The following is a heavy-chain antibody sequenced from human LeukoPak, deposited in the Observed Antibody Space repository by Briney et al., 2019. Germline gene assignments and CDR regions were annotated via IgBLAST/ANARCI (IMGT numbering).Heavy chain of an antibody. CDR2: IYSGGST. V-gene: IGHV3-66*01. CDR3: AGSDSKGYTTAFDI. Sequence: GGSLRLSCAASVFTVSSNYMSWVRQAPGKGLEWVSVIYSGGSTYYADSVKGRFTISRDDSKNTLYLQMNSLRAEDTAVYYCAGSDSKGYTTAFDIWGQGTMVTVSS. J-gene: IGHJ3*02. CDR1: VFTVSSNY. D-gene: IGHD2-2*02.